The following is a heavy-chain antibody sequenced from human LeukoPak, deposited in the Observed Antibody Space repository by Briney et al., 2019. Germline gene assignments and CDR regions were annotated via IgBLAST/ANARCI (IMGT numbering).Heavy chain of an antibody. J-gene: IGHJ4*02. Sequence: ASVKVSCKASGHTFTSYGISWVRQAPGQGLEWMGWISAYNGNTNYAQKLQGRVTMTTDTSTSTAYMELRSLRSDDTAVYYCATDSYYYDSSGYYSFDYWGQGTLVTVSS. V-gene: IGHV1-18*01. D-gene: IGHD3-22*01. CDR1: GHTFTSYG. CDR3: ATDSYYYDSSGYYSFDY. CDR2: ISAYNGNT.